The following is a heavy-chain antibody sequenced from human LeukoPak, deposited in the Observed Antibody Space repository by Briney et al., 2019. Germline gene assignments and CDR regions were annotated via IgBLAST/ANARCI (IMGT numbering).Heavy chain of an antibody. J-gene: IGHJ4*02. Sequence: GGSLRLSCAASGFTFSSYGMHWVRQAPGKGLEWVAVISYDGSNKYYADSVKGRFTISRDNSKNTLYLQMTSLRAEDTAVYYCAKDYVWGSYRHNPIDYWGQGTLVTVSS. D-gene: IGHD3-16*02. CDR1: GFTFSSYG. CDR3: AKDYVWGSYRHNPIDY. V-gene: IGHV3-30*18. CDR2: ISYDGSNK.